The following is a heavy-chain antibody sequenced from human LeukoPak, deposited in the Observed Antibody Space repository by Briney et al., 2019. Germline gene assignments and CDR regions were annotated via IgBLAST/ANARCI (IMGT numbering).Heavy chain of an antibody. CDR2: ITDTGGNT. CDR1: GFTFTSYA. Sequence: GSLRLSCAASGFTFTSYAMTWVRQAPGKGLEWVSSITDTGGNTDYADSVKGRFTISRDRSKDTLYLQMSRLRAEDTALYYCARLYSNFSGVDVWGQGTTVTVSS. J-gene: IGHJ6*02. CDR3: ARLYSNFSGVDV. V-gene: IGHV3-23*01.